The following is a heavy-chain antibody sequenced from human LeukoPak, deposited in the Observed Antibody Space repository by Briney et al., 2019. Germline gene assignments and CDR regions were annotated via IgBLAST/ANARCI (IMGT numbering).Heavy chain of an antibody. J-gene: IGHJ4*02. Sequence: PSETLSLTCAVSGGSISSSNWWSWVRPPPGKGLEWIGEIYHSGSTNYNPSLKSRVTISVDKSKNQFSLKLSSVTAADTAVYYCARDKTYGSGGFDYWGQGTLVTVSS. V-gene: IGHV4-4*02. CDR1: GGSISSSNW. D-gene: IGHD3-10*01. CDR2: IYHSGST. CDR3: ARDKTYGSGGFDY.